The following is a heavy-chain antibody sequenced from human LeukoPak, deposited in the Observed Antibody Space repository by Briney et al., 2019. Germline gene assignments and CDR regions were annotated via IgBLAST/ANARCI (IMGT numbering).Heavy chain of an antibody. J-gene: IGHJ1*01. CDR3: ATIAASDAEYFQH. CDR1: GGTFSSYA. V-gene: IGHV1-46*01. CDR2: INPSSGST. Sequence: ASVKVSCKASGGTFSSYAISWVRQAPGQGLEWMGIINPSSGSTNYAQKFQGRVTMTRDTSTSTVYMDVSSLRSDDTAVYYCATIAASDAEYFQHWGQGTLVTVSS. D-gene: IGHD6-6*01.